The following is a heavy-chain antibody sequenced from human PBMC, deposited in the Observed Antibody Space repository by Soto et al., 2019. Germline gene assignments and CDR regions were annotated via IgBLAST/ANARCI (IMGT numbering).Heavy chain of an antibody. CDR2: ISGGGGTT. V-gene: IGHV3-23*01. Sequence: TGGSLRLSWAAAGCTFGSYAMSWVRQAPGKGLEWVSAISGGGGTTYYADSVKGRFTISRDNSKNTLYLQMNSLRAEDTAVYYCAKNVWGITIFGGMDVWGQGTTVTVSS. CDR3: AKNVWGITIFGGMDV. J-gene: IGHJ6*02. D-gene: IGHD3-9*01. CDR1: GCTFGSYA.